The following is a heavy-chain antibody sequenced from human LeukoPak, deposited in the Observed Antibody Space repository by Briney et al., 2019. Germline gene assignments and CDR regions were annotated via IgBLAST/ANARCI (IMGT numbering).Heavy chain of an antibody. CDR1: GYTFTSYY. CDR2: INPSGGST. Sequence: VASVKVSCKASGYTFTSYYTHWVRQAPGQGLEWMGIINPSGGSTSYAQKFQGRVTMTRDTSTSTVYMELSSLRSEDTAVYYCARVKRTIFGVVGPYYFDYWGQGTLVTVSS. V-gene: IGHV1-46*01. CDR3: ARVKRTIFGVVGPYYFDY. D-gene: IGHD3-3*01. J-gene: IGHJ4*02.